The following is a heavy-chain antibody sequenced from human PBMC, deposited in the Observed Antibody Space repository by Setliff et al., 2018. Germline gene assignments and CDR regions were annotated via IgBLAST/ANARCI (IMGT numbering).Heavy chain of an antibody. CDR2: INNDGSDNQT. CDR3: AKGALEGIMVRGIMKTTYYFDL. V-gene: IGHV3-74*01. Sequence: GGSLRLSCAAAGFTFSSHWMHWVRQAPGKRLMWVSRINNDGSDNQTYYADSVKGRFTISRDNSKNTLYLQMNNLKDEDTAVYYCAKGALEGIMVRGIMKTTYYFDLWGRGTLVTVSS. J-gene: IGHJ4*02. D-gene: IGHD3-10*01. CDR1: GFTFSSHW.